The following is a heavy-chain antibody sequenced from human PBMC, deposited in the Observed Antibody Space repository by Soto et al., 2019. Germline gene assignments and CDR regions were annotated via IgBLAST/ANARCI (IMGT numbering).Heavy chain of an antibody. Sequence: EVQVVQSGGGSVQPGGSLRLSCGASGFTFSSYGMTWVRQAPGKGLEWVAGISGSGVDTKYADSVKGRFIIARDNSMNKMYLQMNNLRVEDTAVYFCAIGGAYCYGDCTRAHWGQGTLVTVSS. CDR1: GFTFSSYG. V-gene: IGHV3-23*04. J-gene: IGHJ4*02. CDR2: ISGSGVDT. D-gene: IGHD2-21*02. CDR3: AIGGAYCYGDCTRAH.